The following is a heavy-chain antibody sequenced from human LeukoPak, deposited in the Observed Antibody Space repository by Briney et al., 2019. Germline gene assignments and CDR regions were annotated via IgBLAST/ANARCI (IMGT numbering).Heavy chain of an antibody. CDR1: GGSFSGYY. D-gene: IGHD1-26*01. Sequence: SETLSLTCAVYGGSFSGYYWSWIRQPPGKGLEWIGEINHSGSTNYNPPLKSRVTISVDTSKNPFSLKLSSVTAADTAVYYCARASSGSYSNFDYWGQGTLVTVSS. V-gene: IGHV4-34*01. CDR3: ARASSGSYSNFDY. CDR2: INHSGST. J-gene: IGHJ4*02.